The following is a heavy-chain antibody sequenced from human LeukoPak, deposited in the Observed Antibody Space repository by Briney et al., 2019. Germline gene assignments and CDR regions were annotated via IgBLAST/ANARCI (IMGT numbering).Heavy chain of an antibody. Sequence: ASVKVSCKTSGYNFRHYGISWVRQAPGQGLEWMAWISGGYNGDSNYALKLRGRLTMTTDTSTSTAYMELRSLRSDDTAVYYCARDEKKYCSGGSCRAYFDYWGQGTLVTVSS. CDR1: GYNFRHYG. V-gene: IGHV1-18*01. J-gene: IGHJ4*02. D-gene: IGHD2-15*01. CDR3: ARDEKKYCSGGSCRAYFDY. CDR2: ISGGYNGDS.